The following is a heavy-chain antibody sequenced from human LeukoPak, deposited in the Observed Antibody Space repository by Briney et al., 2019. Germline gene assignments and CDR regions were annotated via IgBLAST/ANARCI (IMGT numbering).Heavy chain of an antibody. CDR1: GFTFSSYA. J-gene: IGHJ2*01. CDR2: ISGSGGST. V-gene: IGHV3-23*01. CDR3: AKCIRSSSYHWYFDL. D-gene: IGHD6-6*01. Sequence: GGSLRLSCAASGFTFSSYAMSWVRQAPGKGLEWVSAISGSGGSTYYADSVKGRFTISRDNSKNTLYLQMNSLRAEDTAVYYCAKCIRSSSYHWYFDLWGRGTLVTVSS.